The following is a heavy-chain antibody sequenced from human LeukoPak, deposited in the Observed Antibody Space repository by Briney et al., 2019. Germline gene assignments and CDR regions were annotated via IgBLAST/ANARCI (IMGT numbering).Heavy chain of an antibody. V-gene: IGHV3-23*01. Sequence: GGSLRLSCAASGFTFSSYAMSWVRQAPGKGLEWVSAISGSGGSTYYADSVKGRFTISRDNSKNTLYLQMNSLRAEDTAVYYCAKEALGYCSGGSCYSKFYFDYWGQGTLVNVSS. CDR1: GFTFSSYA. D-gene: IGHD2-15*01. CDR2: ISGSGGST. CDR3: AKEALGYCSGGSCYSKFYFDY. J-gene: IGHJ4*02.